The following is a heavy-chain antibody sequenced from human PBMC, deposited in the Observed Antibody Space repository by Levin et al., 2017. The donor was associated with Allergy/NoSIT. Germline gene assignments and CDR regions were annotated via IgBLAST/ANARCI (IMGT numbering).Heavy chain of an antibody. CDR3: AKKQGGTTGFSFDV. D-gene: IGHD1-14*01. CDR1: GFSFSDYA. Sequence: SGGSLRLSCAASGFSFSDYAMAWVRQAPGKGLEWVSVMTGGGFNRYYGDSVKGRFTVSRDNSKSTLFLELNSLRAEDTAVYYCAKKQGGTTGFSFDVWGQGTVVTVS. J-gene: IGHJ3*01. V-gene: IGHV3-23*01. CDR2: MTGGGFNR.